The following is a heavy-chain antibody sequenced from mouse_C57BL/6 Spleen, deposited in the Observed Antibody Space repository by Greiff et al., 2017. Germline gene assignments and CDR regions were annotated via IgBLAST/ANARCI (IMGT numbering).Heavy chain of an antibody. Sequence: EVQLQESVAELVRPGASVKLSCTASGFNIKNTYMHWVKQRPELGLEWIGRIDPANGNTKYAPKFQGKATITADTSSNTAYLQLSSLTSEDTAIYYCARSHSSGYNWFAYWGQGTLVTVSA. V-gene: IGHV14-3*01. CDR3: ARSHSSGYNWFAY. CDR2: IDPANGNT. D-gene: IGHD3-2*02. J-gene: IGHJ3*01. CDR1: GFNIKNTY.